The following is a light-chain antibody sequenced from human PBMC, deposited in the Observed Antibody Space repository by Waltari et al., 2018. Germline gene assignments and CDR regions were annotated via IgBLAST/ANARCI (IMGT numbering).Light chain of an antibody. Sequence: VLTQSPGTLSLSPGERATLSCRASQSLTKRYLAWYQQKPGQAPRLLIYGASSRAAGIPDRFSGSGSGTDFTLTISRLEPEDSALYYCQQYVRLPVTFGQGTKVEIK. CDR1: QSLTKRY. CDR2: GAS. J-gene: IGKJ1*01. CDR3: QQYVRLPVT. V-gene: IGKV3-20*01.